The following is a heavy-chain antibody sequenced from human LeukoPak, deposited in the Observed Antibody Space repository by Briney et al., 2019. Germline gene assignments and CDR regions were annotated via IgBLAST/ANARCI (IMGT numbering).Heavy chain of an antibody. D-gene: IGHD3-10*01. J-gene: IGHJ3*02. CDR2: IIPILGIA. V-gene: IGHV1-69*04. CDR1: GYTFTSYD. Sequence: SVKVSCKASGYTFTSYDINWVRQAPGQGLEWMGRIIPILGIANYAQKFQGRVTITADKSTSTAYMELSSLRSEDTAVYYCARDSGGSGSFVKDAFDIWGQGTMVTVSS. CDR3: ARDSGGSGSFVKDAFDI.